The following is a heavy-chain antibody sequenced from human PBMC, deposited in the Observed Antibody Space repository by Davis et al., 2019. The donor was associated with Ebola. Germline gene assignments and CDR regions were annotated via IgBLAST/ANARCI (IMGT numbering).Heavy chain of an antibody. CDR3: ARVPVAGTDWYYYGMDV. D-gene: IGHD6-19*01. V-gene: IGHV3-7*01. J-gene: IGHJ6*02. Sequence: GESLKISCAASGFTFSSYEMNWVRQAPGKGLEWVASIKQDGSEKYYVDSVKGRFTISRDNAKNSLYLQMNSLRAEDTAVYYCARVPVAGTDWYYYGMDVWGQGTTVTVSS. CDR1: GFTFSSYE. CDR2: IKQDGSEK.